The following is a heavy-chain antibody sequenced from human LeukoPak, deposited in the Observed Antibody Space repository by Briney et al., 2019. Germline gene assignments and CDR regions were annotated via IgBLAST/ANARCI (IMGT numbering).Heavy chain of an antibody. CDR3: AKELAYYGGKYFDY. Sequence: GGSLRLSCAASGFTFSSYGVHWVRQAPGKGLEWVAVIWYDGSNKYYADSVKGRFTISRDNSKNTLYLQMNSLRAEDTAVYYCAKELAYYGGKYFDYWGQGTLVTVSS. D-gene: IGHD4-23*01. V-gene: IGHV3-33*06. CDR1: GFTFSSYG. J-gene: IGHJ4*02. CDR2: IWYDGSNK.